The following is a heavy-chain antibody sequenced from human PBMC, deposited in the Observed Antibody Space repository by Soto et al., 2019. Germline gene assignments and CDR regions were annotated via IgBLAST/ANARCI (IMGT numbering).Heavy chain of an antibody. Sequence: GDSLKISCQASGYTFSSYWIAWVRQMPGKGLEWVGIIYPGDSETRYSPSLQGQVTISADRSTTTAYLQWSSLKASDSGTYYCARFRLTLPVTKMPSLHNCGRGTLVTVSA. D-gene: IGHD4-17*01. CDR1: GYTFSSYW. CDR3: ARFRLTLPVTKMPSLHN. V-gene: IGHV5-51*01. J-gene: IGHJ4*01. CDR2: IYPGDSET.